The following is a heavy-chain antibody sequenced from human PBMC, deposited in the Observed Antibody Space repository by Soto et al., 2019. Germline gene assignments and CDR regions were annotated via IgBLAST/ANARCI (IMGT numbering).Heavy chain of an antibody. CDR1: GGSISSYY. CDR3: ARVAPSIGYTDV. J-gene: IGHJ6*03. Sequence: PSETLSLTCTVSGGSISSYYWGWIRQPPGKGLEWIGSIYYSGSTYYNPSLKSRVTISVDTSKNQFSLKLSSVTAADTAVYYCARVAPSIGYTDVWGKGTTVTVSS. CDR2: IYYSGST. D-gene: IGHD6-6*01. V-gene: IGHV4-39*01.